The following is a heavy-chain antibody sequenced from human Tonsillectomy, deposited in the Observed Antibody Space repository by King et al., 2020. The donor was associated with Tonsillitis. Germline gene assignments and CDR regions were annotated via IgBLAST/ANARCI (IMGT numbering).Heavy chain of an antibody. CDR2: INHSGST. CDR3: ARAVKEYNWSPRPYNWFDP. J-gene: IGHJ5*02. CDR1: GGSFSGYY. D-gene: IGHD1-20*01. Sequence: VQLQQWGAGLLKPSETLSLTCAVYGGSFSGYYWSWIRQPPGKGLEWIGEINHSGSTNYNPSLKSRVTISVDTSKNQFSLKLSSVTAADTAVYYCARAVKEYNWSPRPYNWFDPWGQGTLVTVSS. V-gene: IGHV4-34*01.